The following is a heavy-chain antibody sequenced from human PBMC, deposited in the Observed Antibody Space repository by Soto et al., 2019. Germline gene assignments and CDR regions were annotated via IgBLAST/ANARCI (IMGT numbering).Heavy chain of an antibody. CDR1: GGSISSGGYY. V-gene: IGHV4-31*03. J-gene: IGHJ5*02. CDR3: ARGGGIFRGRLDP. Sequence: QVQLQESGPGLVKPSQTLSLTCTVSGGSISSGGYYWSWIRQHPGKGLEWIGYIYYSGSTYYNPSLKSRVTISVDTAKKQFSLKLSYVTAADTAVYYCARGGGIFRGRLDPWGQGPLVTVSS. CDR2: IYYSGST. D-gene: IGHD2-15*01.